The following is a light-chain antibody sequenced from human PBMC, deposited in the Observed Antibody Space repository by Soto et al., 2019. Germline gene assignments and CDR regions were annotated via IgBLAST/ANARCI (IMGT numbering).Light chain of an antibody. CDR3: QQYNSFSLIT. CDR1: QSITRY. CDR2: VAS. J-gene: IGKJ5*01. V-gene: IGKV1-39*01. Sequence: DSQLTQSPSSLSASVGDRVTITCRSSQSITRYLNWYQQKPGKAPNLLINVASTLPSGVPSRFSASGSGTEFTLTISNLQPDDFATYFCQQYNSFSLITFGQGTRL.